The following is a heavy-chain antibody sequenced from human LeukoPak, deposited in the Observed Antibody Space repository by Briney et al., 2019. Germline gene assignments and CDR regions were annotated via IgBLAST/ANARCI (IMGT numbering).Heavy chain of an antibody. J-gene: IGHJ4*02. V-gene: IGHV1-18*01. CDR1: GYTFTSYG. Sequence: ASVQVSCKASGYTFTSYGISWVRPAPGQGLEWMGWISAYNGNTNYAQKLQDRVTMTTDTSTSTAYMELRSLRSDDTAVYYCARGIVAAASSDYWGQGTLVSVSS. CDR2: ISAYNGNT. D-gene: IGHD6-13*01. CDR3: ARGIVAAASSDY.